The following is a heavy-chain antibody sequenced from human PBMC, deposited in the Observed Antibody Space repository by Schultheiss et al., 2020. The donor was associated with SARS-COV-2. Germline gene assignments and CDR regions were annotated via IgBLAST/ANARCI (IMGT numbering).Heavy chain of an antibody. J-gene: IGHJ5*02. CDR3: ARSPPRAGVGDWLDT. CDR1: GYIFTSFY. D-gene: IGHD3-3*01. V-gene: IGHV1-2*02. Sequence: ASVKVSCKASGYIFTSFYMHWVRQAPGEGLEWMGIINPNSGGTNYAQKFQGRVTMTRDTSISTAYMELSRLRSDDTAVYYCARSPPRAGVGDWLDTWGQGTLVTVSS. CDR2: INPNSGGT.